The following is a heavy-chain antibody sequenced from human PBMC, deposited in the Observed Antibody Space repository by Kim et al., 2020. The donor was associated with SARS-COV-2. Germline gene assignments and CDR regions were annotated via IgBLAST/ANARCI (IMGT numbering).Heavy chain of an antibody. CDR3: ATGYSYASAW. D-gene: IGHD5-18*01. CDR1: GFNFNYAW. CDR2: IKNKGEGETI. V-gene: IGHV3-15*01. J-gene: IGHJ4*02. Sequence: GGSLRLSCAASGFNFNYAWMSWVRQAPGKGLEWVGRIKNKGEGETIDYTAPVKGRFTISRDDSSSTLFLQMNSLKTEDTAVYYCATGYSYASAWWGQGTL.